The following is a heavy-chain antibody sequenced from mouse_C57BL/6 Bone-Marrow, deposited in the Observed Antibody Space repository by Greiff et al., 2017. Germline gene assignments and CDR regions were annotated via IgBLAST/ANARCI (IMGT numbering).Heavy chain of an antibody. Sequence: DVKLVESGGGLVQPGGSLKLSCAASGFTFSDYYMYWVRQTPEKRLEWVAYISNGGGSTYYPDTVKGRFTISRDNAKNTLYLQMSRLKSEDTAMYYCARREGLRRYYAMDYWGQGTSVTVSS. V-gene: IGHV5-12*01. CDR3: ARREGLRRYYAMDY. J-gene: IGHJ4*01. CDR2: ISNGGGST. CDR1: GFTFSDYY. D-gene: IGHD2-4*01.